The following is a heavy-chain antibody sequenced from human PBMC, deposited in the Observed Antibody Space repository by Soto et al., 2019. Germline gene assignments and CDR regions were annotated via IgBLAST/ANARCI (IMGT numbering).Heavy chain of an antibody. CDR3: ARAGPLPRELLWGGLPLYYGMDV. CDR1: GGSFSGYY. D-gene: IGHD3-10*01. Sequence: QVQLQQWGAGLLKPSETLSLTCAVYGGSFSGYYWSWIRQPPGKGLEWIGEINHSGSTNYNPSLKSRVPISVDTSKNQFSLKLSSVTAADTAVYYCARAGPLPRELLWGGLPLYYGMDVWGQGTTVTVSS. J-gene: IGHJ6*02. CDR2: INHSGST. V-gene: IGHV4-34*01.